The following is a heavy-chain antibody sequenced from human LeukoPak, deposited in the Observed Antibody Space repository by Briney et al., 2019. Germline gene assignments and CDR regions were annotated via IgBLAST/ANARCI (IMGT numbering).Heavy chain of an antibody. Sequence: ASVKVSCKVSGYTLTELSMHWVRQAPGKGLEWMGGFDPEDGETIYAQKFQGRVTMTEDTSTDTAYMELSSLRSEDTAVYYCATGAQYYYGSGSTWYFDLWGRGTLVTVSS. CDR3: ATGAQYYYGSGSTWYFDL. J-gene: IGHJ2*01. CDR1: GYTLTELS. D-gene: IGHD3-10*01. CDR2: FDPEDGET. V-gene: IGHV1-24*01.